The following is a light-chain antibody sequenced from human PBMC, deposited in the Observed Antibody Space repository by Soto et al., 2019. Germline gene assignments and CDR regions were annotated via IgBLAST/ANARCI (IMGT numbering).Light chain of an antibody. Sequence: DIQVTQSPSSLSASVGDRVTITCRASQNIGTFLNWYQQEPGKAPKLLIYSASTLHSGVTSRFSASGSGTDFALTISSLQPEDGATYFCQVSYLTWTFGQGNRVDMK. CDR3: QVSYLTWT. CDR1: QNIGTF. CDR2: SAS. V-gene: IGKV1-39*01. J-gene: IGKJ1*01.